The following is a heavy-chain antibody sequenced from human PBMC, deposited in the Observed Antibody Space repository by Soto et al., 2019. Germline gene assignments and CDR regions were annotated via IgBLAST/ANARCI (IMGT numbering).Heavy chain of an antibody. CDR3: ARSENGWFDP. CDR2: IYYSGST. CDR1: GGSISSYY. V-gene: IGHV4-59*01. J-gene: IGHJ5*02. D-gene: IGHD1-1*01. Sequence: SETLSLTCTVSGGSISSYYWSWIRQPPGKGLEWIGYIYYSGSTNYNPSLKSRVTISEDTSKNQFSLKLSSVTATDTAVYYCARSENGWFDPWGQGTLVTVSS.